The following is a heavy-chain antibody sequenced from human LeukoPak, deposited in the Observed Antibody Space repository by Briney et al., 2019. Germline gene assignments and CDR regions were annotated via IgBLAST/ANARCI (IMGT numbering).Heavy chain of an antibody. CDR1: GGSISSGDYY. D-gene: IGHD6-6*01. Sequence: SQTLSLTCTVSGGSISSGDYYWSWIRQPPGKGLERIGYIYYSGSTNYNPSLKSRVTISVDTSKNQFSLKLSSVTAADTAVYYCARRLRSSSGHFDYWGQGTLVTVSS. V-gene: IGHV4-61*08. CDR3: ARRLRSSSGHFDY. CDR2: IYYSGST. J-gene: IGHJ4*02.